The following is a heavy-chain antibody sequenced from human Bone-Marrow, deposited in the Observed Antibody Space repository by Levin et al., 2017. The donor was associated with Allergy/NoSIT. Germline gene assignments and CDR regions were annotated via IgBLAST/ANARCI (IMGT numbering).Heavy chain of an antibody. J-gene: IGHJ3*02. V-gene: IGHV3-7*01. CDR3: ARERRVGI. CDR2: IKRDGSEK. CDR1: GGPLTSYF. D-gene: IGHD1-26*01. Sequence: PSETLSLTCSVSGGPLTSYFWSWVRQAPGKGLEWVACIKRDGSEKEYLDSVKGRFTISRDNAKNSLYLQMDSLRVEDTAVYYCARERRVGIWGQGTMVTVSS.